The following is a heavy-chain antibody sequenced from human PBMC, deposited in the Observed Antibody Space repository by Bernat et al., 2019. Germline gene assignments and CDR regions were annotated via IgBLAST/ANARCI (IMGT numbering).Heavy chain of an antibody. D-gene: IGHD6-19*01. Sequence: QLQLQESGPGLVKPSETLSLTCTVSGGSISSSSYYWGWIRQPPGKGLEWIGSIYYSGSTYYNPSLKSRVTISVDTSKNQFSLKLSSVTAADPAVYYCARQSGIAVLFDYWGQGTLVTVSS. CDR1: GGSISSSSYY. CDR3: ARQSGIAVLFDY. V-gene: IGHV4-39*01. CDR2: IYYSGST. J-gene: IGHJ4*02.